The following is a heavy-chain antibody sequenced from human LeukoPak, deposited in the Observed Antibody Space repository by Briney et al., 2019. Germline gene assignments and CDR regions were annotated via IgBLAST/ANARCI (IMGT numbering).Heavy chain of an antibody. D-gene: IGHD3-10*01. Sequence: SETLSLTCTVSGGSISSYYWSWIRQPPGKGLEWIGYIYYSGSTNYNPSLKSRVTMSVDTSKNQFSLKLSSVTAADTAVYYCARLKWGSAYYFDYWGQGTLVTVSS. V-gene: IGHV4-59*12. CDR3: ARLKWGSAYYFDY. J-gene: IGHJ4*02. CDR1: GGSISSYY. CDR2: IYYSGST.